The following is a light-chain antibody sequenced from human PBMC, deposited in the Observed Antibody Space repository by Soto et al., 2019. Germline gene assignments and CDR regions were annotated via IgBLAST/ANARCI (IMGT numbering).Light chain of an antibody. V-gene: IGKV3-15*01. J-gene: IGKJ1*01. CDR1: QSISSS. Sequence: IVMRKSPVPLSVSPGERATLPCRASQSISSSKLAWYQQNPGQAPRLLLFCVSNRATGIPARFSGSGSGTEFSLTISSLQSEDFAVYYCQQYDYWPRTFGQGANV. CDR3: QQYDYWPRT. CDR2: CVS.